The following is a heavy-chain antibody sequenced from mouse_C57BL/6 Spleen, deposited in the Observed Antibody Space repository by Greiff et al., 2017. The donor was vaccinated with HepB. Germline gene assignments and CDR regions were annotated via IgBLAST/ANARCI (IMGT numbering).Heavy chain of an antibody. CDR1: GYTFTNYW. CDR2: IYPGGGYT. V-gene: IGHV1-63*01. Sequence: VKLKESGAELVRPGTSVKMSCKASGYTFTNYWIGWAKQRPGHGLEWIGDIYPGGGYTNYNEKFKGKATLTADKSSSTAYMQFSSLTSEDSAIYYCARNGYDGDAMDYWGQGTSVTVSS. J-gene: IGHJ4*01. CDR3: ARNGYDGDAMDY. D-gene: IGHD2-2*01.